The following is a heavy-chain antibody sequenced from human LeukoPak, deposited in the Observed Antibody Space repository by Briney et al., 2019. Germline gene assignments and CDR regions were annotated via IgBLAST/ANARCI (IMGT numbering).Heavy chain of an antibody. CDR2: INPSGGST. CDR3: ARAYGSGNYYHIDY. D-gene: IGHD3-10*01. J-gene: IGHJ4*02. CDR1: GYTFTNYY. V-gene: IGHV1-46*01. Sequence: EASVKVSCKTSGYTFTNYYMHWVRQAPGQGLEWMGVINPSGGSTTYVQKFQGRVTMSTDTSTSTVYMDLCSLRSEDTAIYYCARAYGSGNYYHIDYWGQGTLVTVSS.